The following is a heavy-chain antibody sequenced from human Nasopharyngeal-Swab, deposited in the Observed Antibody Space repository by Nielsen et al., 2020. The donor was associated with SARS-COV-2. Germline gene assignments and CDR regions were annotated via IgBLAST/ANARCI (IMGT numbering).Heavy chain of an antibody. CDR1: GFTFSSYG. Sequence: SLKISCAASGFTFSSYGMHWVRQAPGKGLEWVAVISYDGNYKYYADSVQGRFTISRDNSKNTLFLQMSSLRAEDTAVYYCAKGRVTIFGVVIIDYYYYMDVWGKGTTVTVSS. CDR3: AKGRVTIFGVVIIDYYYYMDV. V-gene: IGHV3-30*18. J-gene: IGHJ6*03. D-gene: IGHD3-3*01. CDR2: ISYDGNYK.